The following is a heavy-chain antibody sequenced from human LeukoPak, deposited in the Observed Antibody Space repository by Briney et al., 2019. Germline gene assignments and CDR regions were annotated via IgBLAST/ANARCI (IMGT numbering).Heavy chain of an antibody. D-gene: IGHD3/OR15-3a*01. Sequence: GGSLRLSCAASGFTPSDYYMSWIRQAPGEGLGWGSYSSSSGSTIYYADSVKGRVAISRDNAKNSLYMQMNSLRAEDTAVYYCARRRDFIDYWGQGTLVTVSS. CDR1: GFTPSDYY. J-gene: IGHJ4*02. CDR3: ARRRDFIDY. V-gene: IGHV3-11*01. CDR2: SSSSGSTI.